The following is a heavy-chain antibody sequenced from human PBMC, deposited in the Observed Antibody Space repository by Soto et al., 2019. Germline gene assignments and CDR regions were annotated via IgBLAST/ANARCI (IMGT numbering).Heavy chain of an antibody. CDR3: GRGRSGQIVVFY. V-gene: IGHV1-2*02. CDR2: IGPESGAT. J-gene: IGHJ4*02. Sequence: ALVKVSCKASGYTFTGHYIHWVRQAPEQGPEWMGEIGPESGATRYAQKFQGRVTMTMDMSITTVYMELSNLRPDDTAVYYCGRGRSGQIVVFYWGQGTPVTVSS. CDR1: GYTFTGHY. D-gene: IGHD5-12*01.